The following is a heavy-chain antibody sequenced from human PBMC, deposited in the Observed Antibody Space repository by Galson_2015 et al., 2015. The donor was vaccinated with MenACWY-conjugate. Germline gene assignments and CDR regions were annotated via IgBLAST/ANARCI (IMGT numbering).Heavy chain of an antibody. J-gene: IGHJ3*02. V-gene: IGHV5-10-1*01. Sequence: QSGAEVTKPGESLRISCKGSGYRFTSYWINWVRQMPGKGLEWMGRIDPTDSETHYSPSFQGHVTISADKSISSAYLQWSSLKASDTAIYYCARRSLRAGPSDGSAYAFDIWGQGTMVTVSS. CDR1: GYRFTSYW. CDR2: IDPTDSET. CDR3: ARRSLRAGPSDGSAYAFDI. D-gene: IGHD3-10*01.